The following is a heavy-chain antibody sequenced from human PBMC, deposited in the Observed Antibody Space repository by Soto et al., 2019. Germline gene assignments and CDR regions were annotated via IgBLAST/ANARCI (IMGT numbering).Heavy chain of an antibody. V-gene: IGHV3-30*18. CDR2: ISSDAKKK. CDR3: AKSLDTIGYYFNSYYGMAV. CDR1: GFTFSNSG. D-gene: IGHD3-22*01. J-gene: IGHJ6*02. Sequence: GGSLRLSYVASGFTFSNSGMHWVRQAPGKGLEWVALISSDAKKKFYVDSVKGRFTISRDNSENTLFLQMNSLRTEDTAVYYCAKSLDTIGYYFNSYYGMAVWGQGTTVTVSS.